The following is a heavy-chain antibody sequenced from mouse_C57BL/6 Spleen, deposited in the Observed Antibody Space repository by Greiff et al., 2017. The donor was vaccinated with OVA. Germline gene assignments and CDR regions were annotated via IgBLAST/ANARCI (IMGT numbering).Heavy chain of an antibody. CDR2: ISSGGDYI. J-gene: IGHJ1*03. CDR3: TRDAYGSSYWYFDV. V-gene: IGHV5-9-1*02. Sequence: EVKLVESGEGLVKPGGSLKLSCAASGFTFSSYAMSWVRQTPEKRLEWVAYISSGGDYIYYADTVKGRFTISRDNARNTLYLQMSSLKSEDTAMYYCTRDAYGSSYWYFDVWGTGTTVTVSS. D-gene: IGHD1-1*01. CDR1: GFTFSSYA.